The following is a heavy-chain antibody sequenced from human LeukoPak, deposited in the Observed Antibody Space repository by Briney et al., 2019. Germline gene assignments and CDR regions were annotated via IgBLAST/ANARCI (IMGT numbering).Heavy chain of an antibody. Sequence: SQTLSLTCSVSGDSISSGNYYWAWIRQPAGKGLEWIGRIYSTGSTNYNPSLKSRVTMSVDTSKNQFSLRLSSVTAADTAVYYCARVTTGGYYNCWGQGTLVTVS. D-gene: IGHD3-22*01. V-gene: IGHV4-61*02. CDR2: IYSTGST. CDR1: GDSISSGNYY. CDR3: ARVTTGGYYNC. J-gene: IGHJ4*02.